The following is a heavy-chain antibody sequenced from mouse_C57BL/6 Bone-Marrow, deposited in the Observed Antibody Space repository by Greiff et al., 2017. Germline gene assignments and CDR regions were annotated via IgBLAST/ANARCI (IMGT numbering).Heavy chain of an antibody. V-gene: IGHV2-2*01. CDR3: ARSWDYGNYYYFDY. CDR1: GFSLTSYG. Sequence: VKLVESGPGLVQPSQSLSITCTVSGFSLTSYGVHWVRQSPGKGLEWLGVLWSGGSTDYNAAFISRLSISKDNSKSQVFFKMNSLQADDTAIYYCARSWDYGNYYYFDYWGQGTTLTVSS. D-gene: IGHD2-1*01. CDR2: LWSGGST. J-gene: IGHJ2*01.